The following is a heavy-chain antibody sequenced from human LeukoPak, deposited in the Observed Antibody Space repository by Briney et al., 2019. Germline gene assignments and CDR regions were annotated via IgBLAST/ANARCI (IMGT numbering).Heavy chain of an antibody. J-gene: IGHJ4*02. D-gene: IGHD3-10*01. CDR2: ITGSGGNT. CDR3: ARLTPYASGSIIDY. Sequence: GGSLRLSCAASGFIFSSYSMSWVRQAPGKGLEWVSVITGSGGNTYYADSVKGRFTISRDNAKNSLYLQMNSLRADDTAVYYCARLTPYASGSIIDYWGQGILVTVSS. V-gene: IGHV3-23*01. CDR1: GFIFSSYS.